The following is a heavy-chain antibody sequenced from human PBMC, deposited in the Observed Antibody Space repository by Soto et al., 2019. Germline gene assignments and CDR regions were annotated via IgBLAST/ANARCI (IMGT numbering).Heavy chain of an antibody. V-gene: IGHV4-59*11. CDR2: IYYSGST. D-gene: IGHD7-27*01. CDR1: GGSINNHY. CDR3: ARANWFFDY. J-gene: IGHJ4*02. Sequence: SGSLSLTCTVSGGSINNHYWSWIRQPPGQGLEWIGYIYYSGSTNYNPSLKSRVTMSVDTSKNQFSLKLSSLTAADTAIYYCARANWFFDYWGQGTLVTVSS.